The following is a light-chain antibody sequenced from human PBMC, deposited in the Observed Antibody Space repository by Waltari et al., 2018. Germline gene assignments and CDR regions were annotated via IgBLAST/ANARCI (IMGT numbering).Light chain of an antibody. V-gene: IGLV1-44*01. CDR1: SSNIGDNV. J-gene: IGLJ3*02. CDR3: AAWDDRMNGHWV. CDR2: RND. Sequence: QSVLTQPPSASETPGQRVTISCSGSSSNIGDNVVNWYQQLPGKAPKLLIYRNDQRPSGVPDRFSASKSVTSASLAISGLQSEDEADYYCAAWDDRMNGHWVFGGGTKVTVL.